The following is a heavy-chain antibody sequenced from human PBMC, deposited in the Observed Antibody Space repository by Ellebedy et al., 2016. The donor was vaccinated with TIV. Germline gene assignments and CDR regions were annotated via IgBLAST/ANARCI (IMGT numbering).Heavy chain of an antibody. J-gene: IGHJ4*02. V-gene: IGHV3-23*01. CDR3: AKIVVVTAAIGGGFDY. CDR2: ISGSGGST. D-gene: IGHD2-2*01. CDR1: GFTFSSYA. Sequence: GGSLRLXXAASGFTFSSYAMSWVRQAPGKGLEWVSVISGSGGSTYYADSVKGRFTISRDNSKNTLYLQMNSLRAKDTAVYYCAKIVVVTAAIGGGFDYWGQGTLVTVSS.